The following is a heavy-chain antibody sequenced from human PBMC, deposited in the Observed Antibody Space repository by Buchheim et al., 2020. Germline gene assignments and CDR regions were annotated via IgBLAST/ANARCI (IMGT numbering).Heavy chain of an antibody. Sequence: QVQLVQSGAEVKKPGSSVKVSCKASGGTFSSYTISWVRQAPGQGLEWMRRIIPILGIANYAQKFQGRVTVTADKSTSTAYMELSGLTSEDTAVYYCARELTNDYGDNDYWYFDLWGRGTL. CDR2: IIPILGIA. CDR3: ARELTNDYGDNDYWYFDL. V-gene: IGHV1-69*08. J-gene: IGHJ2*01. D-gene: IGHD4-17*01. CDR1: GGTFSSYT.